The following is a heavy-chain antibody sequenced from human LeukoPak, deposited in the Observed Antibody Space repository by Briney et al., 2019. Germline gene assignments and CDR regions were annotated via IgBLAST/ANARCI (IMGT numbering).Heavy chain of an antibody. CDR2: ISSSSSYI. J-gene: IGHJ5*02. Sequence: GGSLRLSCAASGFTFSSYSMNWVRQAPGNGLEWVSSISSSSSYIYYADSVKGRFTISRDNAKNSLYLQMNSLRAEDTAVYYCARVWATVTTGYNWFDPWGQGTLVTVSS. CDR1: GFTFSSYS. V-gene: IGHV3-21*01. D-gene: IGHD4-17*01. CDR3: ARVWATVTTGYNWFDP.